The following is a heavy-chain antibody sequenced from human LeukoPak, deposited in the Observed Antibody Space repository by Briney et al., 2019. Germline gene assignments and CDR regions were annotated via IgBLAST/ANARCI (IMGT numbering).Heavy chain of an antibody. V-gene: IGHV4-34*01. CDR1: GGSFSGYY. J-gene: IGHJ5*02. D-gene: IGHD2-2*01. CDR3: ARRGYCSSTSCYGPVWLPPQRRLGNWFDP. CDR2: INHSGST. Sequence: SETLSLTCAVYGGSFSGYYWSWIRQPPGKGLEWIGEINHSGSTNYNPSLKGRVTISVDTSKNQFSLKLSSVTAADTAVYYCARRGYCSSTSCYGPVWLPPQRRLGNWFDPWGQGTLVTVSS.